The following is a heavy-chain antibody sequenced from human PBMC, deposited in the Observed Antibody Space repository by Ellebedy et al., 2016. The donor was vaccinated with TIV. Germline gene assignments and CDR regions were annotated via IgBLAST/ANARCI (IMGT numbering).Heavy chain of an antibody. CDR3: ARGDCSSTSCFPYYYYGMDV. CDR2: IYYSGST. J-gene: IGHJ6*02. Sequence: SETLSLXXTVSGGSISSSSYYWGWIRQPPGKGLEWIGSIYYSGSTYYNPSLKSRVTISVDTSKNQFSLKLSSVTAADTAVYYCARGDCSSTSCFPYYYYGMDVWGQGTTVTVSS. D-gene: IGHD2-2*01. V-gene: IGHV4-39*07. CDR1: GGSISSSSYY.